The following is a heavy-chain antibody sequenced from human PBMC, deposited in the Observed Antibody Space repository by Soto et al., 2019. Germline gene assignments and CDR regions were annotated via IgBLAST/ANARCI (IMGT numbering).Heavy chain of an antibody. CDR3: ARAHSSGWYYFDY. CDR2: ISYDGSNK. Sequence: LRLSCAASGFTFSSYAMHWVRQAPGKGLEWVAVISYDGSNKYYADSVKGRFTISRDNSKNTLYLQMNSLRAEDTAVYYCARAHSSGWYYFDYWGQGTLVTVSS. CDR1: GFTFSSYA. J-gene: IGHJ4*02. D-gene: IGHD6-19*01. V-gene: IGHV3-30-3*01.